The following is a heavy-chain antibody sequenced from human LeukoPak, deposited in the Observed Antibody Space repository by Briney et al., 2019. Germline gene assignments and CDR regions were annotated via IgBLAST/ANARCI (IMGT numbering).Heavy chain of an antibody. CDR3: AREPQWLVFYYYYGMDV. Sequence: PSETLSLTCAVYGGSFSGYYWSWIRQPPGKGLEWIGEINHSGSTNYNPSLKSRVTISVDTSKNQFSLKLSSVTAADTAVYYRAREPQWLVFYYYYGMDVWGQGTTVTVSS. V-gene: IGHV4-34*01. CDR1: GGSFSGYY. J-gene: IGHJ6*02. D-gene: IGHD6-19*01. CDR2: INHSGST.